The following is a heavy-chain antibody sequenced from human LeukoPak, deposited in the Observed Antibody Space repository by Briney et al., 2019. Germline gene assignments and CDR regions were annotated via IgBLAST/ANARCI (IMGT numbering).Heavy chain of an antibody. J-gene: IGHJ4*02. CDR2: IYSSGST. V-gene: IGHV4-59*08. CDR1: GGSISSYY. CDR3: ARHTKERGYGGYNDY. D-gene: IGHD5-12*01. Sequence: SETLSLTCTVSGGSISSYYWSWIRQPPGKELGWIGYIYSSGSTNDNPSLKSRVTISVDTSKDQFSLKLTSVTAADTAVYYCARHTKERGYGGYNDYWGQGALVTVSS.